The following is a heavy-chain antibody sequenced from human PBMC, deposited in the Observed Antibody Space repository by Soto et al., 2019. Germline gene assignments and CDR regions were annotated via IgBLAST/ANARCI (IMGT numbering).Heavy chain of an antibody. CDR1: RYTFINYD. CDR3: ARAPSWETTVTPYYFDY. Sequence: VQLVQSGAEVKKPGASVKVSCKASRYTFINYDINWVRQATGQGLEWMGWINPKSANTGYAQNFQGRVTLTRNTSTSTAYMEVSSLRSEDTAVYYCARAPSWETTVTPYYFDYWGQGTLVTVSS. J-gene: IGHJ4*02. V-gene: IGHV1-8*01. CDR2: INPKSANT. D-gene: IGHD4-4*01.